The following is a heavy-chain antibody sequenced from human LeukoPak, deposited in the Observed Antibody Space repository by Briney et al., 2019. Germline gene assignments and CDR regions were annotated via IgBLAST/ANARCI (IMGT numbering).Heavy chain of an antibody. V-gene: IGHV3-74*01. CDR2: INERATII. CDR3: VRDLILVWTPGDDFDH. CDR1: GFTFSNYW. J-gene: IGHJ4*02. Sequence: GGSLRLSCAASGFTFSNYWMHWVRQAPGKGLEWVSRINERATIISYADSVKGRFTISREDARNTLYLQMNSLTAEDTAVYYCVRDLILVWTPGDDFDHWGQGTLVTVSS. D-gene: IGHD3-16*01.